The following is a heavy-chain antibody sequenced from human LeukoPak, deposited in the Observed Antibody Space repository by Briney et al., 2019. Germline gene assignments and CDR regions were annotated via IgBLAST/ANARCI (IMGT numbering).Heavy chain of an antibody. CDR2: IYYSGGT. J-gene: IGHJ4*02. CDR3: ARGGVGATIQVDY. CDR1: GGSVSSGSYY. Sequence: SETLSLTCTVSGGSVSSGSYYWSWIRQPPGKGLEWIGYIYYSGGTNYNPSLKGRVTISVDTSKNQFSLKLSSVTAADTAVYYCARGGVGATIQVDYWGQGTLVTVSS. V-gene: IGHV4-61*01. D-gene: IGHD1-26*01.